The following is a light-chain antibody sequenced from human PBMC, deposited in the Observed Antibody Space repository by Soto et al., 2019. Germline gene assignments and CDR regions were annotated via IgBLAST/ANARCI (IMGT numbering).Light chain of an antibody. CDR3: QQYGRSPYS. J-gene: IGKJ2*01. CDR1: QSVSSNY. Sequence: EIVLTQSPGTLSLSLGERVTLSCRASQSVSSNYLAWYQQKAGQAPRLLIYGVSSRATGIPDRFTGSGSGRDFTLTISRLETEDFAVYYCQQYGRSPYSFGQGTKLEIK. V-gene: IGKV3-20*01. CDR2: GVS.